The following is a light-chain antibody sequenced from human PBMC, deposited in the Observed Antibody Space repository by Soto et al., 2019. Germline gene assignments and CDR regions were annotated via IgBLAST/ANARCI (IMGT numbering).Light chain of an antibody. V-gene: IGLV2-14*01. J-gene: IGLJ1*01. Sequence: QSALTQPAAVSGSPGQSITISCVGTSTDIGSYNYVSWYQQFPGRAPKLILYEVGNRPSGISTRFSGSKSGNTASLTISGRQAEDEADYYCNSYTTTTTLFVFGTGTKLTVL. CDR1: STDIGSYNY. CDR2: EVG. CDR3: NSYTTTTTLFV.